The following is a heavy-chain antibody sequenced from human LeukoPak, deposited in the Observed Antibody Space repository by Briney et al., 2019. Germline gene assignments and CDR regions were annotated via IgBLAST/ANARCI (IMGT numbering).Heavy chain of an antibody. CDR1: GFTFSSYA. D-gene: IGHD3-22*01. Sequence: GRSLRLSCAASGFTFSSYATHWVRQAPGKGLEWVAVISYDGSNKYYADSVKGRFTISRDNSKNTLYLQMNSLRAEDTAVYYCARDPSYYDSSGYLDYWGQGTLVTVSS. J-gene: IGHJ4*02. CDR2: ISYDGSNK. V-gene: IGHV3-30*04. CDR3: ARDPSYYDSSGYLDY.